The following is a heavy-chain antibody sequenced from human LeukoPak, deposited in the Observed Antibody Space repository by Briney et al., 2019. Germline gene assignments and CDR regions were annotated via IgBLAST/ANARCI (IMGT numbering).Heavy chain of an antibody. V-gene: IGHV1-46*01. CDR2: INPSGGST. J-gene: IGHJ4*02. Sequence: ASVKVSCKASGGTFSSYTITWVRQAPGQGLEWMGIINPSGGSTSYAQKFQGRVTMTRGMSTSTVYMELSSLRSEDTAVYYCASYLSGWPMKYWGQGTLVTVSS. CDR3: ASYLSGWPMKY. D-gene: IGHD6-19*01. CDR1: GGTFSSYT.